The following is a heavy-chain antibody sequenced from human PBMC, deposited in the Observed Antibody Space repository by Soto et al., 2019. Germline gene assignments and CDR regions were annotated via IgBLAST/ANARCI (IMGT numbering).Heavy chain of an antibody. CDR3: VGGQYSFAY. Sequence: QVQLVESGGGVVQPGRSLRLSCAASGFPFTTYGMHWVREGPGKGLEWVAVISYDGSNKYYADSLKGRFTISRDNSKNTLYLQMNGLRPEDTALYYCVGGQYSFAYRGQGTLIPVSS. J-gene: IGHJ4*02. V-gene: IGHV3-30*03. CDR1: GFPFTTYG. CDR2: ISYDGSNK. D-gene: IGHD3-10*01.